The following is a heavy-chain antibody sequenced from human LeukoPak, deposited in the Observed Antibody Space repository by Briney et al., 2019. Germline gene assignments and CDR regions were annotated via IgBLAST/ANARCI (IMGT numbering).Heavy chain of an antibody. CDR1: GFTFSSYG. J-gene: IGHJ4*02. Sequence: QSGGSLRLSCAASGFTFSSYGMHWVRQAPGKGLEWVAVIWYDESNKYYADSVKGRFTISRDNYKNTLYLQMNSLRAEDTAVYYCARSLFEWRTPDYWGQGTLVTVSS. CDR3: ARSLFEWRTPDY. D-gene: IGHD3-3*02. V-gene: IGHV3-33*01. CDR2: IWYDESNK.